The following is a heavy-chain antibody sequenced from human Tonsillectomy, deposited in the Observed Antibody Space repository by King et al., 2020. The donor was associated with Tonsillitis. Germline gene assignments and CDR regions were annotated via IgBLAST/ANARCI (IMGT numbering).Heavy chain of an antibody. V-gene: IGHV2-26*01. Sequence: LTLKESGPVLVKPTETLTLTCTVSGFSLSNARMGVSWIRQPPGKALEWLAHIFSNDEKSYSTSLKSRLTISKDTSKSQVVLTMTNMDPVDTATYYCARTFPPLGIAAAGTFEGFDYWGQGTLVTVSS. CDR1: GFSLSNARMG. J-gene: IGHJ4*02. CDR2: IFSNDEK. D-gene: IGHD6-13*01. CDR3: ARTFPPLGIAAAGTFEGFDY.